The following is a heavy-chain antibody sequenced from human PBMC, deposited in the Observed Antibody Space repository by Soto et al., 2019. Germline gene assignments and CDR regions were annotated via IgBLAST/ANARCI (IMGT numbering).Heavy chain of an antibody. CDR1: GYDFTAYD. CDR3: GRGPSPRAPAGGTPYYYAMDV. CDR2: MNPINGAT. D-gene: IGHD2-2*01. J-gene: IGHJ6*02. V-gene: IGHV1-8*02. Sequence: ASVKVSCKASGYDFTAYDINWVRQASGQGLEWMGWMNPINGATGSARRFQGRVSMTRNTATATAYLELTSLRSDDSAVYFCGRGPSPRAPAGGTPYYYAMDVWGQGTTVTV.